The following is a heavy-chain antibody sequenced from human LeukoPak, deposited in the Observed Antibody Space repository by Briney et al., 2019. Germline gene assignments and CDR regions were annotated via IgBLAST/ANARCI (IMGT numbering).Heavy chain of an antibody. V-gene: IGHV1-69-2*01. J-gene: IGHJ4*02. CDR2: VDPEDGET. CDR3: AKDYCDSSGYYCYFDC. Sequence: ASVKISCKASGYTLTDYYMHWVQQAPGKGLEWMGRVDPEDGETIYAEKLQGRVTITEDTSTDTAYMELSSLRSEDTAVYYCAKDYCDSSGYYCYFDCWGQGTLVTVSS. CDR1: GYTLTDYY. D-gene: IGHD3-22*01.